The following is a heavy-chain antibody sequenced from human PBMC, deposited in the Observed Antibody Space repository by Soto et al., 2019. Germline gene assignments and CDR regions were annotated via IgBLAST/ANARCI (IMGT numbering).Heavy chain of an antibody. CDR2: IIPIFGTA. V-gene: IGHV1-69*01. CDR1: GFTFSSYA. D-gene: IGHD6-6*01. CDR3: ARDRSDSSSRTYWFDP. J-gene: IGHJ5*02. Sequence: VQLVESGGGLVKPGGSLRLSCAASGFTFSSYAISWVRQAPGQGLEWMGGIIPIFGTANYAQKFQGRVTITADESTSTAYMELSSLRSEDTAVYYCARDRSDSSSRTYWFDPWGQGTLVTVSS.